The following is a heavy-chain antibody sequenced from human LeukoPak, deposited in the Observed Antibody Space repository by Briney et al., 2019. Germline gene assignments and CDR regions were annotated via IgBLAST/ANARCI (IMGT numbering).Heavy chain of an antibody. CDR3: ARGPYSYDSSGAFDI. J-gene: IGHJ3*02. D-gene: IGHD3-22*01. CDR1: GGSVSSYY. Sequence: SETLSLTCTVSGGSVSSYYWSWIRQPPGKGLEWIGYMYYSGSTNYNPSLKSRVTISVDTSKNQFSLKLSSVTAADTAVYFCARGPYSYDSSGAFDIWGQGTMVTVSS. CDR2: MYYSGST. V-gene: IGHV4-59*08.